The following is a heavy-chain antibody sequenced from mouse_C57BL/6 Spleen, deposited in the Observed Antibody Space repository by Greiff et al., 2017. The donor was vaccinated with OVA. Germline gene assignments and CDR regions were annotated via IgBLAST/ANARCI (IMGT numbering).Heavy chain of an antibody. CDR1: GYSITSGYY. CDR2: ISYDGSN. J-gene: IGHJ4*01. CDR3: AREKGDY. V-gene: IGHV3-6*01. Sequence: EVKLMESGPGLVKPSQSLSLSCSVTGYSITSGYYWNWIRQFPGNKLECMGYISYDGSNNYNPSLKNRISITRDTSKKQFILKLNSVTTEDTATYYCAREKGDYWGQGTSVTVSS.